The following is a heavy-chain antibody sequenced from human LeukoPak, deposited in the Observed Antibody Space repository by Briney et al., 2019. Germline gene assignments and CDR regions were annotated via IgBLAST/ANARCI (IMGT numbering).Heavy chain of an antibody. D-gene: IGHD6-19*01. Sequence: GGSLRLSCAASGFTFSSYAMSWVRQAPGKGLEWVSTISGSGGSTYYADSVKGRFTISRDNSKNTLYLQMNSLRAEDTAVYYCAKQGLEYSRGWDNVYDAFDIWGQGTMVTVSP. J-gene: IGHJ3*02. V-gene: IGHV3-23*01. CDR3: AKQGLEYSRGWDNVYDAFDI. CDR2: ISGSGGST. CDR1: GFTFSSYA.